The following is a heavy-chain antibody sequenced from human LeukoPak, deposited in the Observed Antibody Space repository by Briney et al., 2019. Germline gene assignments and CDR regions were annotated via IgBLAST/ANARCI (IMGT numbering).Heavy chain of an antibody. CDR3: ARRIRAAAGTAVDY. J-gene: IGHJ4*02. CDR2: INPSSGDT. Sequence: EASVKVSCKASGYTFTTHYMHWVRQAPGQGLEWMGIINPSSGDTSYAQKFQGRVTMTRDTSTTTVYMELSSLRSDDTAVYYCARRIRAAAGTAVDYWGQGTLVTVSS. V-gene: IGHV1-46*01. CDR1: GYTFTTHY. D-gene: IGHD6-13*01.